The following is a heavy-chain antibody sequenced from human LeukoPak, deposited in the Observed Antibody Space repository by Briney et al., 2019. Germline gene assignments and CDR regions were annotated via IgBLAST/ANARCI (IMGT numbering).Heavy chain of an antibody. CDR3: ARVLQNYYHLDV. CDR1: GVSINGHY. V-gene: IGHV4-59*11. D-gene: IGHD3-3*01. CDR2: IYDNESA. J-gene: IGHJ6*03. Sequence: SETLSLTCTVSGVSINGHYWSWIRQPPGKGLEWIGIIYDNESANYKSSLESRVTMTVDTSKNQVSLKLNSVTAADTAVYYCARVLQNYYHLDVWGEGTTVTVSS.